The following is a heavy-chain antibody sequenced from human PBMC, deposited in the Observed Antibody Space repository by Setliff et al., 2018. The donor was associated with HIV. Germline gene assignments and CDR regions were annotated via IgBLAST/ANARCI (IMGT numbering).Heavy chain of an antibody. V-gene: IGHV4-34*01. CDR3: ARGPRGQYYYDSSGYKGQGVYFDY. CDR2: INHSGST. Sequence: SETLSLTCAVYGGSFSGYYWSWIRQPPGKGLEWIGEINHSGSTNYNPSLKSRVTISVDTSKNQFSLKLSSVTAADTAVYYCARGPRGQYYYDSSGYKGQGVYFDYGGQGTLVTVSS. D-gene: IGHD3-22*01. CDR1: GGSFSGYY. J-gene: IGHJ4*02.